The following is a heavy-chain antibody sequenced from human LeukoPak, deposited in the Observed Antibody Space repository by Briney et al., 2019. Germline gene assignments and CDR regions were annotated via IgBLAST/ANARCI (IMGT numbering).Heavy chain of an antibody. CDR1: GFTVSSNY. Sequence: GGSLRLSCAASGFTVSSNYMSWVRQAPGKGLEWVSVIYSGGSTYYADSVKGRFTISRDNSKNTLYLQMNSLRAEDTAVYYCARETARYDSSGYYSFDYWGQGTLVTVSS. D-gene: IGHD3-22*01. CDR3: ARETARYDSSGYYSFDY. V-gene: IGHV3-53*01. CDR2: IYSGGST. J-gene: IGHJ4*02.